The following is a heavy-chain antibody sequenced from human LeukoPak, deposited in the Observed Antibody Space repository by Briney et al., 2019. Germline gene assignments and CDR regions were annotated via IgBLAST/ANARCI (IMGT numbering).Heavy chain of an antibody. CDR1: GFTFGSYA. CDR3: ARAGPYYDFWSGYDYYYYYYMDV. D-gene: IGHD3-3*01. V-gene: IGHV3-23*01. J-gene: IGHJ6*03. CDR2: ISGSGGST. Sequence: PGGSLTLSCAASGFTFGSYAMYWVRQAPGKELDGVSGISGSGGSTFYAYSVKGRFTISRHNSKNTLYLKMNSLRAEVTAVYYCARAGPYYDFWSGYDYYYYYYMDVWGKGTTVTVSS.